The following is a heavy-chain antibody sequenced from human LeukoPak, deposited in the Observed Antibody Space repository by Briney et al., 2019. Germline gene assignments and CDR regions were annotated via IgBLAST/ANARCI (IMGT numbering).Heavy chain of an antibody. CDR1: GGSISSGNHY. CDR2: IYHSGST. CDR3: ARDLDYYGSGSYYNDPNWFDP. V-gene: IGHV4-39*07. D-gene: IGHD3-10*01. J-gene: IGHJ5*02. Sequence: SETLSLTCSVSGGSISSGNHYWGWIRQPPGKGLEWIASIYHSGSTYYNPSLKSRVTISVDTSKNQFSLKLSSVTAADTAVYYCARDLDYYGSGSYYNDPNWFDPWGQGTLVTVSS.